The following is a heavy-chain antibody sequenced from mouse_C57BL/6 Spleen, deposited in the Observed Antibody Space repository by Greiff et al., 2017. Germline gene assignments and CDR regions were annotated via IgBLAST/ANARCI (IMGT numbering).Heavy chain of an antibody. D-gene: IGHD2-4*01. CDR1: GYSFTGYY. CDR2: INPSTGGT. CDR3: ARREGYDYQYFDV. V-gene: IGHV1-42*01. J-gene: IGHJ1*03. Sequence: EVKLQQSGPELVKPGASVKISCKASGYSFTGYYMNWVKQSPEKSLEWIGEINPSTGGTTYNQKFKAKATLTVDKSSSTAYMQLKSLTSEDSAVYYCARREGYDYQYFDVWGTGTTVTVSS.